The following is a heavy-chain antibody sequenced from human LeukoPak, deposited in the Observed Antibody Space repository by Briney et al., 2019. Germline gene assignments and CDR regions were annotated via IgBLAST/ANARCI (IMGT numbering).Heavy chain of an antibody. CDR3: ARAYYYDSSGYYPDAFDI. Sequence: SETLSLTCAVYGGSFSGYYWSWIRQPPGKGLEWIGEINHSGSTNYNPSLKSRVTISVDTSKNQFSLKLSSVTAADTAVYYCARAYYYDSSGYYPDAFDIWGQGTMVTVSS. D-gene: IGHD3-22*01. J-gene: IGHJ3*02. V-gene: IGHV4-34*01. CDR2: INHSGST. CDR1: GGSFSGYY.